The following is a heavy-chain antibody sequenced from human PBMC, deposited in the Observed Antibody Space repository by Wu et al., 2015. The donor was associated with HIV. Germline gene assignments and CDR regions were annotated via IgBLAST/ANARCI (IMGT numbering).Heavy chain of an antibody. D-gene: IGHD5-24*01. V-gene: IGHV1-69*13. Sequence: QVHLVQSGAEVKKPGSSMKVSCKASGGTFSTYAINWVRQAPGQGLEWMGRIIPMYATPNYAPKFQGRVTITADESTNTAYMEVNSLRSEDTAVYYCARDRSVGGDAYNLGLVYWGQGTLVTVSS. CDR1: GGTFSTYA. CDR3: ARDRSVGGDAYNLGLVY. CDR2: IIPMYATP. J-gene: IGHJ4*02.